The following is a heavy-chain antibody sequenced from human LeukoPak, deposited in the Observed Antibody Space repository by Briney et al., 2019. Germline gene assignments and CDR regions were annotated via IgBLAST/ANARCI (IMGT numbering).Heavy chain of an antibody. CDR2: IYYSGST. V-gene: IGHV4-59*01. CDR1: GGSISSYY. J-gene: IGHJ4*02. D-gene: IGHD5-12*01. Sequence: SETLSLTCTVSGGSISSYYWSWIRQPPGKGLEWIGYIYYSGSTNYNPSLKSRVTISVDTSKNQFSLKLSSVTAADTAVYYCARDLPIVATAKHWGGFDYWGQGTLVTVSS. CDR3: ARDLPIVATAKHWGGFDY.